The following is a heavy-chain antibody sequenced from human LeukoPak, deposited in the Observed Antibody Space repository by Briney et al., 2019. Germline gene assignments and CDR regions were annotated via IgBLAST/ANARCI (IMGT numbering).Heavy chain of an antibody. CDR2: ISDSGGNT. V-gene: IGHV3-23*01. CDR1: GITLSNYG. J-gene: IGHJ4*02. D-gene: IGHD3/OR15-3a*01. Sequence: PGGSLRLSCAVSGITLSNYGMSWVRQAPGKGLEWVAGISDSGGNTKYADSVKGRFTISRDNPKNTLYLQMNSLRAEDTAVYFCAKRGVVIRVILVGFHKEAYYFESWGQGALVTLSS. CDR3: AKRGVVIRVILVGFHKEAYYFES.